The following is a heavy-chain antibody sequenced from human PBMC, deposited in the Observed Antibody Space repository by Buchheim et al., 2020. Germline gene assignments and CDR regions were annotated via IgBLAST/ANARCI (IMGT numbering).Heavy chain of an antibody. D-gene: IGHD1-26*01. J-gene: IGHJ4*02. Sequence: VQPVESGGGVVQPGRSLRLSCAASGFTFSSYGMHWVRQAPGKGLEWVSAISGSGGSSYYADPVKGRFTISSDNSKNTLYLQMNSLRAEDTAVYYCAKDPLSGSYYGTFFDYWGQGTL. CDR3: AKDPLSGSYYGTFFDY. V-gene: IGHV3-23*04. CDR2: ISGSGGSS. CDR1: GFTFSSYG.